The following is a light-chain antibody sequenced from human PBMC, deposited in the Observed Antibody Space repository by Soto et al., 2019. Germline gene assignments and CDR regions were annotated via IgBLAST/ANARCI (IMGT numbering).Light chain of an antibody. V-gene: IGKV3-15*01. J-gene: IGKJ1*01. CDR1: QSVSNN. CDR3: QQYNDWPRT. CDR2: GAS. Sequence: EIVMTQSPATLSVSPGERATLSCRASQSVSNNLAWYQQKPGQAPRLVIYGASARATGFPARFSGSGSGTEFTLTISSLQSEDSAVYYCQQYNDWPRTFGQGTKVEIK.